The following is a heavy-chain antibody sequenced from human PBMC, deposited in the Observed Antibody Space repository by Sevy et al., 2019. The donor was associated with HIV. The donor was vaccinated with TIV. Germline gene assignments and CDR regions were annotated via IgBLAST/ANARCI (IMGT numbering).Heavy chain of an antibody. Sequence: GGSLRLSCAASGFTFSSYSMNWVRQAPGKGLEWVSSISSSSYIYYADSVKGRFTISRDNAKNSLYLQMNSLRAEDTAVYYCARDYVLQDRDYFDYWGQGTLVTVSS. V-gene: IGHV3-21*01. D-gene: IGHD3-10*02. CDR1: GFTFSSYS. J-gene: IGHJ4*02. CDR3: ARDYVLQDRDYFDY. CDR2: ISSSSYI.